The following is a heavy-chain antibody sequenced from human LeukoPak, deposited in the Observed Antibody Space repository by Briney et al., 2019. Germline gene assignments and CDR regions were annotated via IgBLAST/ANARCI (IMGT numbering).Heavy chain of an antibody. J-gene: IGHJ4*02. D-gene: IGHD5-12*01. CDR2: ISYDGSNK. Sequence: GGSLRLSCAASGFTFSSYAMHWVRQAPGKGLEWVAVISYDGSNKYYADSVKGRFTISRENSKNTLYLQMNSLRAEDTAVYYCARALGLRLYYFDYWGQGTLVTVSS. V-gene: IGHV3-30-3*01. CDR3: ARALGLRLYYFDY. CDR1: GFTFSSYA.